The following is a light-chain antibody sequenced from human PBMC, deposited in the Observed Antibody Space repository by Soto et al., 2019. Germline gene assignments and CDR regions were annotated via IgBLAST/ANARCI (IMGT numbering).Light chain of an antibody. CDR2: KAS. Sequence: DILMTQSLSTLSASVGDRVTSTCRASQSITSYLAWYQQKPGKAPKLLIYKASSLESGVPSRFSGSGSGTEFTLTVSSLQPDDFATYYCQQYNSYSWTFGQGTKVEIK. CDR3: QQYNSYSWT. CDR1: QSITSY. J-gene: IGKJ1*01. V-gene: IGKV1-5*03.